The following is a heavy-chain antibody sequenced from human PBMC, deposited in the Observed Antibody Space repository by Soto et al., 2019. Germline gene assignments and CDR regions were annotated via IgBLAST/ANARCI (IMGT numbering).Heavy chain of an antibody. J-gene: IGHJ4*02. Sequence: QVQLVESGGGVVQPGRSLRLSCAASGFTFSSYAMHWVRQAPGKGLEWVAVISYDGSNKYYADSVKGRFTISRDNSKNTLYLQMNSLRAEDTAGYYCARDPNWGQGTLVTVSS. V-gene: IGHV3-30-3*01. CDR3: ARDPN. CDR1: GFTFSSYA. CDR2: ISYDGSNK.